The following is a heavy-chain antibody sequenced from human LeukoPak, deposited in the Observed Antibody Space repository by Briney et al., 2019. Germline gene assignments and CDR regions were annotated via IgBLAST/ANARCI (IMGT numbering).Heavy chain of an antibody. CDR1: GFTFSSYW. CDR3: ARAPLYDYDSSGYLY. CDR2: INSDGSST. J-gene: IGHJ4*02. D-gene: IGHD3-22*01. V-gene: IGHV3-74*01. Sequence: PGGSLSLSCAASGFTFSSYWMHWVRQAPGKGLVWVSRINSDGSSTSYADSVKGRFTISRDNAKNTLYLQMNSLRAEDTAVYYCARAPLYDYDSSGYLYWGQGTLVTVSS.